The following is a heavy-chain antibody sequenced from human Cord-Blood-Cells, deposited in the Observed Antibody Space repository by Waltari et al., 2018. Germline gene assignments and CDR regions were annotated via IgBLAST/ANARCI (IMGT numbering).Heavy chain of an antibody. D-gene: IGHD3-3*01. CDR2: IYYSGST. CDR3: ARSLTYDFWSGQIDY. V-gene: IGHV4-31*03. J-gene: IGHJ4*02. Sequence: QLQLQESGPGLVKPSQPLSLTCTVSAGSISSGGYYWRWIRRHTGKGLEWIGYIYYSGSTYYNPSLKSRVTISVDTSKNQFSLKLSSVTAADTAVYYCARSLTYDFWSGQIDYWGQGTLVTVSS. CDR1: AGSISSGGYY.